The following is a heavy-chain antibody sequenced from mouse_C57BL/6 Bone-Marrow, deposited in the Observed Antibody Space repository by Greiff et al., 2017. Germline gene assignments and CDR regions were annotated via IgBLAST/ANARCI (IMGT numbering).Heavy chain of an antibody. CDR3: ARGYYGSDY. Sequence: DVKLQESGPGLVKPSQSLSLTCSVTGYSITSGYYWNWIRQFPGNKLEWMGYISYDGSNNYNPSLKNRISITRDTSKNQFFLKLNSVTTEDTATYYCARGYYGSDYWGQGTTLTVSS. J-gene: IGHJ2*01. D-gene: IGHD1-1*01. V-gene: IGHV3-6*01. CDR2: ISYDGSN. CDR1: GYSITSGYY.